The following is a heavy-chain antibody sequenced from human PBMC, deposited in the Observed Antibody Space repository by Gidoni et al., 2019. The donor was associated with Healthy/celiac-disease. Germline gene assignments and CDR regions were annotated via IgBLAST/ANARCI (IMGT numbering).Heavy chain of an antibody. J-gene: IGHJ6*02. CDR1: GFTFTSSA. CDR3: AASNLYSSSWYYYYGMDV. CDR2: IVVGSGNT. D-gene: IGHD6-13*01. V-gene: IGHV1-58*02. Sequence: QMQLVQSGPEVKKPGTSVKVSCKASGFTFTSSAMQWVRQARGQRLEWIGWIVVGSGNTNYAQKFQERVTITRDMSTSTAYMELSSLRSEDTAVYYCAASNLYSSSWYYYYGMDVWGQGTTVTVSS.